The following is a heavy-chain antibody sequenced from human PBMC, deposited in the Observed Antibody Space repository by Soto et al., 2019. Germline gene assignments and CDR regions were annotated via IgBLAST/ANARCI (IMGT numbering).Heavy chain of an antibody. J-gene: IGHJ4*02. CDR1: GFSFSTDG. CDR3: ARDPASVGYHFDL. CDR2: IWFDGSKK. Sequence: QVQLVESGGGVVQPGRSLKLSCAASGFSFSTDGSHWVRQAPGKGPEWVAVIWFDGSKKYYADSVQGRFTISRDNSKNSLFLQMNTLRDEDTAVYYCARDPASVGYHFDLWGQGTLVTVSS. V-gene: IGHV3-33*01. D-gene: IGHD6-13*01.